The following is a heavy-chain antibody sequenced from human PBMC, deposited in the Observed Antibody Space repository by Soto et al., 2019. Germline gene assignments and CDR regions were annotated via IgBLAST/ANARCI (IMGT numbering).Heavy chain of an antibody. CDR3: ARDPWYYYVSGGARDGMGV. J-gene: IGHJ6*02. CDR2: IRSKPYGGTT. V-gene: IGHV3-49*04. Sequence: PGGSLRLSCTASGFTIGDYAMSWVRQAPGKGLEWVGFIRSKPYGGTTEFAASVKGRFTMSRDDSKSIAYLQMNSLKTEDTAVYYCARDPWYYYVSGGARDGMGVWGQGTTVTVSS. CDR1: GFTIGDYA. D-gene: IGHD3-10*01.